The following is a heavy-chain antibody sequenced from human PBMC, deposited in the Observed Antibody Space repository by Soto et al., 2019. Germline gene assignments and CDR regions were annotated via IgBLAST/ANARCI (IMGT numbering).Heavy chain of an antibody. Sequence: TQSLPSTVAWGSSSSGGYYCICIQAHPGKCLAWIGYIYYSGSTYYNPSLKSRVTISVDTSKNQFSLKLSSVTAADTAVYYCARAVERLGELSSPPGAFDIWGQGTMVTV. J-gene: IGHJ3*02. V-gene: IGHV4-31*03. CDR2: IYYSGST. CDR3: ARAVERLGELSSPPGAFDI. D-gene: IGHD3-16*02. CDR1: WGSSSSGGYY.